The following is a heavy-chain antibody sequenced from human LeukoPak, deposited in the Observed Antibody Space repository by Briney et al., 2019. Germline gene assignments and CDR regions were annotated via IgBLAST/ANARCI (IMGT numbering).Heavy chain of an antibody. V-gene: IGHV3-21*01. D-gene: IGHD6-19*01. CDR1: GFTFSSYW. CDR2: ISSSSSYI. CDR3: ARLPVIAVAGTDY. J-gene: IGHJ4*02. Sequence: GGSLRLSCAASGFTFSSYWMSWVRQAPGKGLEWVSSISSSSSYIYYADSVKGRFTISRDNAKNSLYLQMNSLRAEDTAVYYCARLPVIAVAGTDYWGQGTLVTVSS.